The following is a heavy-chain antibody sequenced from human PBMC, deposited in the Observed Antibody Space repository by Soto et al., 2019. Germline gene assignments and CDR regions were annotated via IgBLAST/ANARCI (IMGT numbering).Heavy chain of an antibody. CDR2: IYHSGST. CDR1: GGSISSSNW. Sequence: SETLSLTCAVSGGSISSSNWWSWVRQPPGKGLEWIGEIYHSGSTNYNPSLKSRVTISVDKSKNQFSLKLSSVTAADTAVYYCARVPTVTHLFYYYYGMDVWGQGTTVTVSS. J-gene: IGHJ6*02. CDR3: ARVPTVTHLFYYYYGMDV. D-gene: IGHD4-4*01. V-gene: IGHV4-4*02.